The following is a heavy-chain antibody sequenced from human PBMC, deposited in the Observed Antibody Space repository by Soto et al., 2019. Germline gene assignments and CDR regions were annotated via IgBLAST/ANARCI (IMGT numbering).Heavy chain of an antibody. CDR2: IYYSGST. J-gene: IGHJ6*02. V-gene: IGHV4-39*01. Sequence: SETLSLTFTVSGSSITSSSYYGGWIRQPPGKGLEWIGSIYYSGSTYYNPSLKSRVTISVDTSKNQFSLKLSSVTAADTAVYYCAKLAGYCSGNSCHGDYAMDVWGQGTTVNVSS. D-gene: IGHD2-2*01. CDR1: GSSITSSSYY. CDR3: AKLAGYCSGNSCHGDYAMDV.